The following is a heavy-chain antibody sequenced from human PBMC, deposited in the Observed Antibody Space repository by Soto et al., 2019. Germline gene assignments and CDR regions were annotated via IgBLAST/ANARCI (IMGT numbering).Heavy chain of an antibody. Sequence: QVQLVQSGAEVKKPGASVKVSCKASGYTFTTYAIHWVRQAPGQRLEWMGGINNGNGNRKYSQKSQGRVSITRDTSASTAYMEPSSLRSEDTAVYYCAEGDDYDDYGGAFDIWGQGRMVSVSS. J-gene: IGHJ3*02. CDR2: INNGNGNR. D-gene: IGHD4-17*01. CDR1: GYTFTTYA. CDR3: AEGDDYDDYGGAFDI. V-gene: IGHV1-3*04.